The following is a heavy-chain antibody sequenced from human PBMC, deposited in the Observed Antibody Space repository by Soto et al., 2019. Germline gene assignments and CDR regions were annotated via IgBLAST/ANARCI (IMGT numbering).Heavy chain of an antibody. D-gene: IGHD6-13*01. V-gene: IGHV4-39*01. CDR3: VSLQVPGNFDF. CDR1: VGSISRRNYY. CDR2: LYYRGDT. Sequence: SETLSLTCTVSVGSISRRNYYWAWFRQPPGQGLEWLGHLYYRGDTYYHWSFRSRLTVAVDPSTNQCALNMTSLTAADTATYYCVSLQVPGNFDFWGPGSRVTVSA. J-gene: IGHJ4*02.